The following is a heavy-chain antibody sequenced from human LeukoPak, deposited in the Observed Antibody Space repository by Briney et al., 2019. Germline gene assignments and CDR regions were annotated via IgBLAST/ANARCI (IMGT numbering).Heavy chain of an antibody. CDR1: GFTFTTYW. Sequence: GGSLRLSCAASGFTFTTYWMSWVRQAPGKGLEWVANIKQDGTEKYYVDPVKGRFTISRDNAKNSLYLQMNSLRVEDTAVYYCAKVAKYYYGSETYYFFEHWGQGTPVTASS. J-gene: IGHJ4*02. CDR3: AKVAKYYYGSETYYFFEH. CDR2: IKQDGTEK. V-gene: IGHV3-7*01. D-gene: IGHD3-10*01.